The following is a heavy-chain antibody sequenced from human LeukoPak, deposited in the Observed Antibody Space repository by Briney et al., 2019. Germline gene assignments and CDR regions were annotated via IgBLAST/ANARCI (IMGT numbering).Heavy chain of an antibody. CDR1: GFTFSTYA. V-gene: IGHV3-30-3*01. CDR2: ISYDGSSK. J-gene: IGHJ2*01. Sequence: GRSLTLSCAASGFTFSTYAMQWVRQAPGKGLEWGAVISYDGSSKYYADSVKGRFTISRDSSKNTVYLQMSSLRVEDTAVYYCARIIALAGNGPPYWYFDLWGRGTLVTVSS. CDR3: ARIIALAGNGPPYWYFDL. D-gene: IGHD6-19*01.